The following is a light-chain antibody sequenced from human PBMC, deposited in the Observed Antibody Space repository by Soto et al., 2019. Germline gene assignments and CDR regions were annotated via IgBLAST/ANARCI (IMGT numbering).Light chain of an antibody. CDR1: QSVSSN. Sequence: EIVMTQSPATLSVSPGERATLSCRASQSVSSNLAWSQQKPGQAPRLLIYCASTRATGIPARFSGSGSGTEFTLAISSLQSEDFAVYYCQQYNNWPQTVGQGTKVEIK. CDR3: QQYNNWPQT. V-gene: IGKV3-15*01. CDR2: CAS. J-gene: IGKJ1*01.